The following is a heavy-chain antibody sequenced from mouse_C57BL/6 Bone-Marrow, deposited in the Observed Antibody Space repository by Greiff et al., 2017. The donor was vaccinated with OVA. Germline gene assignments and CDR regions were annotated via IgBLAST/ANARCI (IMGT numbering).Heavy chain of an antibody. CDR1: GYTFTSYW. CDR2: IDPSDSYT. V-gene: IGHV1-50*01. J-gene: IGHJ4*01. Sequence: QVQLQQPGAELVKPGASVKLSCKASGYTFTSYWMQWVKQRPGQGLEWIGEIDPSDSYTNYNQKFKGKATLTVDTSSSTAYMQLSSLTSEDSAVYYCARGGIFYAMDYWGQGTSVTVSS. CDR3: ARGGIFYAMDY.